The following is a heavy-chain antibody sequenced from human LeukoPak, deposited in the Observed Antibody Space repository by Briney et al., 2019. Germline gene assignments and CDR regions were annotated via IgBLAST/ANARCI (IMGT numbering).Heavy chain of an antibody. D-gene: IGHD5-24*01. CDR1: GFTVSTNY. CDR3: ARDRDAHNLFDY. Sequence: GGSLRLSCAASGFTVSTNYMNWVRQAPGKGLEWVSVLYSTGDTYYAASVRGRFTISRDNSKNTLYLQMSGPRAEDTAVYYCARDRDAHNLFDYWGQGTLVTVSS. CDR2: LYSTGDT. V-gene: IGHV3-53*01. J-gene: IGHJ4*02.